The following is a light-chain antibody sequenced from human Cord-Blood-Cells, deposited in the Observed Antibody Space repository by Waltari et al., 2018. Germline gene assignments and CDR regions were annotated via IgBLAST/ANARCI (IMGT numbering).Light chain of an antibody. Sequence: QSVLTQPPSASGTPGQRVTISCSGSSSNIGINYVYWYQQLPGTAPKLLIYRNKQRPSGVPDRFSGSKSGTSASLAISGLRSEDEADYYCAAWDDSLSGLVFGGGTKLTVL. CDR3: AAWDDSLSGLV. J-gene: IGLJ2*01. V-gene: IGLV1-47*01. CDR2: RNK. CDR1: SSNIGINY.